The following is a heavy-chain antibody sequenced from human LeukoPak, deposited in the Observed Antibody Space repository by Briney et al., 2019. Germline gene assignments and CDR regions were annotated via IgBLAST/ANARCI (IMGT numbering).Heavy chain of an antibody. V-gene: IGHV4-59*01. CDR1: GGSISSYY. J-gene: IGHJ3*02. CDR3: ARAPRLRYFDWLSPPDAFDI. CDR2: GHYSGTT. Sequence: PSETLSLTCTVSGGSISSYYWSWIRQPPGKGLEWIGYGHYSGTTNYNPSLKSRLTISVDTSKNQVSLKLSSVTAADTAVYYCARAPRLRYFDWLSPPDAFDIWGQGTMVTVSS. D-gene: IGHD3-9*01.